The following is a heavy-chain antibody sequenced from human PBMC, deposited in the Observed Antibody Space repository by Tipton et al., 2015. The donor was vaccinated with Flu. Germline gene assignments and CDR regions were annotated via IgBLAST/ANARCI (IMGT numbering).Heavy chain of an antibody. D-gene: IGHD4-17*01. CDR1: GGSITSYY. V-gene: IGHV4-59*08. CDR2: IYYSGST. CDR3: ARRKTVTTRLTYFDY. J-gene: IGHJ4*02. Sequence: TLSLTCTVSGGSITSYYWSWIRQPPGKGLEWIGYIYYSGSTNYNPSPKSRVTISVDTSKNQFSLKLSSVTAADTAVYYCARRKTVTTRLTYFDYWGQGTLVTVSS.